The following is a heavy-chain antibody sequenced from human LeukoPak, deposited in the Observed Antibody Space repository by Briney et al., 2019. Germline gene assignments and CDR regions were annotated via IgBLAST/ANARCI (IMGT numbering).Heavy chain of an antibody. CDR3: ARGTDSSSWYGSYYYYYYMDV. Sequence: GGSLRLSCAASGFTFSSYSMNWVRQAPGKGLRGVSSISSSSSYIYYADSVKGRFTISRDNAKNSLYLQMNSLRAEDTAVYYCARGTDSSSWYGSYYYYYYMDVWGKGTTVTVSS. V-gene: IGHV3-21*01. D-gene: IGHD6-13*01. CDR2: ISSSSSYI. CDR1: GFTFSSYS. J-gene: IGHJ6*03.